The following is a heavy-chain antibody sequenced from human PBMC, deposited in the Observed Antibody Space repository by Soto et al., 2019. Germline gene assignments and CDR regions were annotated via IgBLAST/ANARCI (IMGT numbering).Heavy chain of an antibody. V-gene: IGHV3-74*01. D-gene: IGHD3-22*01. J-gene: IGHJ4*02. CDR1: EITLNIYW. CDR2: INPESTTL. Sequence: GGSLRLSCTASEITLNIYWMHWIRQAPGKGLVWVSRINPESTTLTYADSVTGRSTISRDNAKNSLYVQMNSLRGEDTAVYYCARYCAYDSIYYCSSDRLDYWGQGTLVTVSS. CDR3: ARYCAYDSIYYCSSDRLDY.